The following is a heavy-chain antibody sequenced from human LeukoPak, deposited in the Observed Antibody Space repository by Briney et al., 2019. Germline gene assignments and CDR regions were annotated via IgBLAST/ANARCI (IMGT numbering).Heavy chain of an antibody. J-gene: IGHJ5*02. D-gene: IGHD6-19*01. CDR1: GYTFTSYY. CDR2: INPSGGST. CDR3: ARDQYSSGWWQSEPFDP. V-gene: IGHV1-46*01. Sequence: ASVKVSCKASGYTFTSYYMHWVRQAPGQGLEWMGIINPSGGSTSYAQKFQGRVTMTRDTSTSTVYMELSSLRSEDTAVYYCARDQYSSGWWQSEPFDPWGQGTLVTVSS.